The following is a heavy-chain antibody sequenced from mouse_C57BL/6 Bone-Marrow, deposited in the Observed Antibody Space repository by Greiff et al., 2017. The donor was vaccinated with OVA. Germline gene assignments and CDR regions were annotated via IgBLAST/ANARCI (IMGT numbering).Heavy chain of an antibody. J-gene: IGHJ3*01. D-gene: IGHD2-5*01. Sequence: QVQLQQPGAELVMPGASVKLSCKASGYTFTSYWMHWVKQRPGQGLEWIGEIDPSDSYTNYNQKFKGKSTLTVDKSSSTAYMQLSSLTSEDSAVYYCARGGYSNTWFADWGQGTRVTVST. V-gene: IGHV1-69*01. CDR3: ARGGYSNTWFAD. CDR2: IDPSDSYT. CDR1: GYTFTSYW.